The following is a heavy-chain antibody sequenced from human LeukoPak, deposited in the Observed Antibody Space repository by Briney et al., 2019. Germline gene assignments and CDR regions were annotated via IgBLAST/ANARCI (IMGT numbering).Heavy chain of an antibody. CDR1: GFTFSSYE. Sequence: PGGSLRLSCAGSGFTFSSYEMNWVRQAPGKGLEWVSYINSGSSTIYYAPSVKGRFTISRDNSKNTLYLQMNSLRAEDTAVYYCGAFTHYQILTGYKAGSADYWGQGTLVTVSS. V-gene: IGHV3-48*01. J-gene: IGHJ4*02. CDR2: INSGSSTI. D-gene: IGHD3-9*01. CDR3: GAFTHYQILTGYKAGSADY.